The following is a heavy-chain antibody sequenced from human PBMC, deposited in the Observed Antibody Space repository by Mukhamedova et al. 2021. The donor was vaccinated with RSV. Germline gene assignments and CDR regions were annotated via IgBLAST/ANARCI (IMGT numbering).Heavy chain of an antibody. CDR2: ISVDGNYK. Sequence: GKGLDWVAVISVDGNYKYYADSVKGRFTISGDNSKDTLYLQMNSLGVEDTAVYYCVRESGVGFCSSPGCSVGAFDVWGHGTMVTVS. D-gene: IGHD2-2*01. CDR3: VRESGVGFCSSPGCSVGAFDV. J-gene: IGHJ3*01. V-gene: IGHV3-30*17.